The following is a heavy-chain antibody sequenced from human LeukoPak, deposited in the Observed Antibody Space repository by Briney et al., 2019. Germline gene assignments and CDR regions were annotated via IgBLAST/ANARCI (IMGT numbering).Heavy chain of an antibody. CDR2: ISWNSGSI. Sequence: GGSLRLSCAASGFTFDDYAMHWVRQAPGKGLEWVSGISWNSGSIGYADSVKGRFTISRDNAKNSLYLQMNSLRAEDTAVYYCAREAGLITMVRGAPNWFDPWGQGTLVTVSS. CDR3: AREAGLITMVRGAPNWFDP. J-gene: IGHJ5*02. V-gene: IGHV3-9*01. D-gene: IGHD3-10*01. CDR1: GFTFDDYA.